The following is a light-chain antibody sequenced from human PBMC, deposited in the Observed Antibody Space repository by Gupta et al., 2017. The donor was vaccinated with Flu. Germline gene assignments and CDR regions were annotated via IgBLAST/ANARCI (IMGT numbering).Light chain of an antibody. Sequence: QSVLTQPPSASGTPGQPVTISRSGSSSNIGSKAVNWYQQIPGTAPKLLVYNNNQRPSGVPDRFSGSKSGTSASLAISGLQFEDEGDYYCAAWDNSLNGVVFGGGTTLTVL. V-gene: IGLV1-44*01. CDR2: NNN. CDR1: SSNIGSKA. CDR3: AAWDNSLNGVV. J-gene: IGLJ2*01.